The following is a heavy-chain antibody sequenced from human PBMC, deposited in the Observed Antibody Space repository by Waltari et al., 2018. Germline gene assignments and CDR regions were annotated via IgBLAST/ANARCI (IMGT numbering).Heavy chain of an antibody. CDR1: GASSSSSYY. CDR2: VNYRVST. D-gene: IGHD3-10*01. J-gene: IGHJ4*02. CDR3: ARVAYFNSGELDY. V-gene: IGHV4-61*01. Sequence: QVQLQESGPGLVKPSETLSLTCTVSGASSSSSYYWSWIRPPPGKGLEWIGGVNYRVSTRYNPTRKSRVTTSRHTSKNQFSLKLSSVTAADTAVYYCARVAYFNSGELDYWGQGTLVTVSS.